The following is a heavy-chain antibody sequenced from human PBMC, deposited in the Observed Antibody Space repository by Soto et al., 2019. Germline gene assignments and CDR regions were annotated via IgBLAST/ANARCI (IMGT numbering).Heavy chain of an antibody. D-gene: IGHD7-27*01. CDR2: IYYSGST. V-gene: IGHV4-39*01. CDR1: GGSISSSSYY. J-gene: IGHJ4*02. CDR3: ARQMGKETYFDY. Sequence: SETLSLTCTVSGGSISSSSYYWGWIRQPPGKGLEWIGSIYYSGSTYYNPSLKSRVTISVDTSKNQFSLKLSSVTAADTAVYYCARQMGKETYFDYWGQGTLVTVSS.